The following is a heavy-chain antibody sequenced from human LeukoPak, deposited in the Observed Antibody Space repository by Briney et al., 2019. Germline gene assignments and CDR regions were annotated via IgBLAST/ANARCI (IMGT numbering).Heavy chain of an antibody. CDR1: GFTFDDYA. CDR3: AKDILKDWLLFNDAFDI. Sequence: PGRSLRLSCAASGFTFDDYAMHWVRQAPGKGLEWVSGISWNSGSIGYADSVKGRFTISRDNAKNSLYLQMNSLRAEDTALYYCAKDILKDWLLFNDAFDIWGQGTMVTVSS. J-gene: IGHJ3*02. CDR2: ISWNSGSI. V-gene: IGHV3-9*01. D-gene: IGHD3/OR15-3a*01.